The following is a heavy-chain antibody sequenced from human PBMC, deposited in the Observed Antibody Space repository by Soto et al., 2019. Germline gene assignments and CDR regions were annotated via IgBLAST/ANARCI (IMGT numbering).Heavy chain of an antibody. D-gene: IGHD3-22*01. CDR1: GFTFSDYY. J-gene: IGHJ3*02. V-gene: IGHV3-11*06. CDR3: ARGVTMIVVVPDAFDI. CDR2: ISSSSSYT. Sequence: PGGSLRLSCAASGFTFSDYYMSWIRQAPGKGLEWVSYISSSSSYTNYADSVKGRFTISRDNAKNSLYLQMNSLRAEDTAVYYCARGVTMIVVVPDAFDIWGQGTMVTVSS.